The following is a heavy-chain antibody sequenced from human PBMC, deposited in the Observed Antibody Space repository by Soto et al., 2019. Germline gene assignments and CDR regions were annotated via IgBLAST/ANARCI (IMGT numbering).Heavy chain of an antibody. V-gene: IGHV1-3*01. CDR3: ARDGAVAGDSNFDY. CDR1: GYTFTRYA. D-gene: IGHD6-19*01. CDR2: INAGNGNT. J-gene: IGHJ4*02. Sequence: ASVNVSCKASGYTFTRYAMHWVRQAPGQRLEWMGWINAGNGNTKYSQKFQGRVTITTDTSASTAYMELSSLRSEDTAVYYCARDGAVAGDSNFDYCGQRTLVTVSS.